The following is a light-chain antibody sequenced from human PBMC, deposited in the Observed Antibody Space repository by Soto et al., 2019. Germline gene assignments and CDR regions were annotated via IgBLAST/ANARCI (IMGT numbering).Light chain of an antibody. Sequence: EIVLTQSPGALSLSPGGRATLSCRASQSVSSSYLAWYQQKPGQAPRLLIYGASSRATGIPDRFSGSGSGTDFTLTISRLEPEDFAVYYCQQYGSSPPSLFGPGTKVDIK. CDR2: GAS. CDR1: QSVSSSY. CDR3: QQYGSSPPSL. V-gene: IGKV3-20*01. J-gene: IGKJ3*01.